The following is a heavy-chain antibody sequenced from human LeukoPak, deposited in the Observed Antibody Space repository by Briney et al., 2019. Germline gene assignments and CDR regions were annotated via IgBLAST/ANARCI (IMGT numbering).Heavy chain of an antibody. J-gene: IGHJ6*02. CDR2: IYYSGCT. Sequence: PSETLSLTCTVSGGSISSGGYYWSWIRQHPGKGLEWIGYIYYSGCTYYNPSLKSRVTISVDTSKNQFSLKLSSVTAADTAVYYCARVRPLTRITRYGMDVWGQGTTVTVSS. D-gene: IGHD1-20*01. V-gene: IGHV4-31*03. CDR1: GGSISSGGYY. CDR3: ARVRPLTRITRYGMDV.